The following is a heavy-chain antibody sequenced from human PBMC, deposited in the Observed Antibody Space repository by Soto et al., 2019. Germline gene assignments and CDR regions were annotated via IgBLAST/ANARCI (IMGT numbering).Heavy chain of an antibody. V-gene: IGHV3-30-3*01. CDR2: ISYDGSNK. D-gene: IGHD5-12*01. CDR1: GFTFSSYA. J-gene: IGHJ4*02. Sequence: QVQLVESGGGVVQPGRSLRLSCAASGFTFSSYAMHWVHQAPGKGLEWVAVISYDGSNKYYADSVKGRFTISRDNSKNTLYLQMNSLRAEDTAVYYCARERGYSGYDAFDYWGQGTLVTVSS. CDR3: ARERGYSGYDAFDY.